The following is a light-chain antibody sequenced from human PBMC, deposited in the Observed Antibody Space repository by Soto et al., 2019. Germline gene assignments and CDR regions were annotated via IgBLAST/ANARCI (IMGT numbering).Light chain of an antibody. V-gene: IGLV2-11*01. CDR2: DVS. CDR1: IRDIGGYNF. J-gene: IGLJ2*01. Sequence: QSALTQPRSVSGSPGQSITISCSGTIRDIGGYNFISWYQQHPGAAPKIIIYDVSKRPSWVPDRFSGSTSGNTASLTISGLQAEDDAFYYCCSYAGSNTLAFGGGTKVTVL. CDR3: CSYAGSNTLA.